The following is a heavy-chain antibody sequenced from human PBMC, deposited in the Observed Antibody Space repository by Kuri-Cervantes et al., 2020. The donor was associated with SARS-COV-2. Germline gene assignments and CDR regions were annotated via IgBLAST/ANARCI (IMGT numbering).Heavy chain of an antibody. CDR2: IKPDGSDK. CDR3: AREDVVPATLRGYYYNNGMDV. D-gene: IGHD2-15*01. CDR1: GFTFTSYW. J-gene: IGHJ6*02. Sequence: GESLKISCAASGFTFTSYWMSWVRQAPGKGLEWVANIKPDGSDKYYLDSVKGRFTISRDNANNSLYLQMNSLRPEDTAVYYCAREDVVPATLRGYYYNNGMDVWGQGTTVTVSS. V-gene: IGHV3-7*04.